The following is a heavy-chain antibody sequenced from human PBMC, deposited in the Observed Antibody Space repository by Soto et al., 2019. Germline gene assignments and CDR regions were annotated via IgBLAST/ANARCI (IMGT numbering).Heavy chain of an antibody. CDR3: AVTLAARQYFQH. CDR2: IYYSGST. Sequence: ASETLSLTCTVSGGSISSGGYYWSWIRQHPGKGLEWIGYIYYSGSTYYNPSLKSRVTISVDTSKNQFSLKLSSVTAADTAVYYCAVTLAARQYFQHWGQGTLVTVSS. D-gene: IGHD6-6*01. V-gene: IGHV4-31*03. CDR1: GGSISSGGYY. J-gene: IGHJ1*01.